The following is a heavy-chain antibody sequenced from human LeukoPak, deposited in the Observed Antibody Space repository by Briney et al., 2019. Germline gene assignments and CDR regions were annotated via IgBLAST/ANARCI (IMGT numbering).Heavy chain of an antibody. CDR2: ISSSSSYI. Sequence: GGSLRLSCAASGVTFSSYIVKSVRQAPGKGLEWVSSISSSSSYIYYADSVRSRFTISRDTANNSLYLQINSLRAEDTAVSYCASGGGMWIQLWSSVDYWGQGTLVTVSS. J-gene: IGHJ4*02. V-gene: IGHV3-21*01. CDR1: GVTFSSYI. CDR3: ASGGGMWIQLWSSVDY. D-gene: IGHD5-18*01.